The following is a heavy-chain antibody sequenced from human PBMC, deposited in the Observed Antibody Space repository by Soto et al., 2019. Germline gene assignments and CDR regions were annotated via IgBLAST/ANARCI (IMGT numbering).Heavy chain of an antibody. CDR2: INHSGST. CDR1: GGSFSGYY. Sequence: QVQLQQWGAGLLKPSETLSLTCAVYGGSFSGYYWSWIRQPPGKGLEWIGEINHSGSTNYNPSLKSRVNITVDTSKDQFSLELSPVTAADTAVYYWSRGSAPDYWGQGTLVTVSS. CDR3: SRGSAPDY. J-gene: IGHJ4*02. V-gene: IGHV4-34*01.